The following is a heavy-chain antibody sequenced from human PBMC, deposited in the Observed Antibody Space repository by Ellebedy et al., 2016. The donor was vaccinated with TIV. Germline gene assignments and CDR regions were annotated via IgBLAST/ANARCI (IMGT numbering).Heavy chain of an antibody. J-gene: IGHJ4*02. CDR1: GFTFSSRW. Sequence: GGSLRLXCVGSGFTFSSRWMHWVRQAPGKALVWVSRISPDGSITNYAESVTGRFTISRDNGKSTLYLQMNNLRAEVTAVYYCAKYSGYSSGWLDYWGQGTLVTVSS. CDR2: ISPDGSIT. D-gene: IGHD6-19*01. V-gene: IGHV3-74*01. CDR3: AKYSGYSSGWLDY.